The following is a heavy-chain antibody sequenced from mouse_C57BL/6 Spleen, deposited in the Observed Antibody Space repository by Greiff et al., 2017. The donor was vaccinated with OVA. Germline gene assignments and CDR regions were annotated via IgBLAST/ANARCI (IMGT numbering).Heavy chain of an antibody. D-gene: IGHD1-2*01. V-gene: IGHV1-61*01. J-gene: IGHJ2*01. CDR1: GYTFTSYW. CDR2: IYPSDSET. CDR3: ALLLRPDY. Sequence: VQLQQPGAELVRPGSSVKLSCKASGYTFTSYWMDWVKQRPGQGLEWIGNIYPSDSETHYNQKFKDKATLTVDKSSSTAYMQLSSLTSEDSAVYYCALLLRPDYWGQGTTLTVSS.